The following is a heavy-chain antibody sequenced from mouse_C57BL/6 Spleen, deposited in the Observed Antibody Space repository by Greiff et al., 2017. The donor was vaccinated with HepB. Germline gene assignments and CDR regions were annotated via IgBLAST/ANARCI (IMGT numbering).Heavy chain of an antibody. Sequence: QVQLQQSGAELVRPGSSVKLSCKASGYTFTSYWMHWVKQRPIQGLEWIGNIDPSDSETHYNQKFKDKATLTVDKSSSTAYMQLSSLTSEDSAVYYCARSRGQLTEAWFAYWGQGTLVTVSA. V-gene: IGHV1-52*01. J-gene: IGHJ3*01. CDR2: IDPSDSET. CDR3: ARSRGQLTEAWFAY. CDR1: GYTFTSYW. D-gene: IGHD3-2*02.